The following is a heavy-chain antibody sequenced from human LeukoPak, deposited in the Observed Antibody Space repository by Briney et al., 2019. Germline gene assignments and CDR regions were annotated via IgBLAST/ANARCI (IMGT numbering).Heavy chain of an antibody. D-gene: IGHD3-10*01. V-gene: IGHV3-30*18. Sequence: GGSLRLSCAASGFTFSSYGMHWVRQAPGKGLEWVAVISYDGINKYYADSVKGRFTISRDNSKNTLYMQMNSLRAEDTAVYYCAKDRQYYYGSGSLDYWGQGTLVTVSS. J-gene: IGHJ4*02. CDR3: AKDRQYYYGSGSLDY. CDR2: ISYDGINK. CDR1: GFTFSSYG.